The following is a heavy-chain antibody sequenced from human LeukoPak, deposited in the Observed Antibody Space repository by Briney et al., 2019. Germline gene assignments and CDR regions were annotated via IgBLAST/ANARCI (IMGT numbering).Heavy chain of an antibody. CDR3: ARELRGYSGYDGY. CDR2: INPDSGGT. J-gene: IGHJ4*02. Sequence: ASVKVSCKASGYTFTGYYMHWVRQAPGQGLEWMGWINPDSGGTNYAQKFQGRVTMTRDTSISTAYMELSRLRSDDTAVYYCARELRGYSGYDGYWGQGTLVTVSS. V-gene: IGHV1-2*02. CDR1: GYTFTGYY. D-gene: IGHD5-12*01.